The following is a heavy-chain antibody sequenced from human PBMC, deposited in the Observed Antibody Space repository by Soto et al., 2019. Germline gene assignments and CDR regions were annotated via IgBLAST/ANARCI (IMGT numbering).Heavy chain of an antibody. CDR2: ISGSGGST. D-gene: IGHD5-12*01. V-gene: IGHV3-23*01. CDR1: GFTFSSYA. CDR3: AKDVTSGYSSYGMDV. J-gene: IGHJ6*02. Sequence: PGGSLRLSCAASGFTFSSYAMSWVRQAPGKGLEWVSAISGSGGSTYYADSVKGRFTISRDNSKNTLYLQMNSLRAEDTAVYYCAKDVTSGYSSYGMDVWGQGPTVTVSS.